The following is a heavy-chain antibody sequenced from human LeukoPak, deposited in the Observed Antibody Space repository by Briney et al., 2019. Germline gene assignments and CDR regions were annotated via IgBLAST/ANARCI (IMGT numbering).Heavy chain of an antibody. CDR2: LNPNSGGT. J-gene: IGHJ5*01. CDR3: ARASGSYWWFDS. D-gene: IGHD1-26*01. V-gene: IGHV1-2*02. Sequence: ASVKVSCKASGYTFTAFYIHWVRQAPGQGLEWMGWLNPNSGGTHYAQKFQGRVTMTRDTSISTAYMELSRLRSDDTAVYYCARASGSYWWFDSWGQGTLVTVSS. CDR1: GYTFTAFY.